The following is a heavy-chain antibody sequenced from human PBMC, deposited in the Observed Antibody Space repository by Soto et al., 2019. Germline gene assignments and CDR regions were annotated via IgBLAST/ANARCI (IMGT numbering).Heavy chain of an antibody. CDR1: GYTFTGYY. V-gene: IGHV1-2*04. CDR2: INPNSGGT. Sequence: ASVKVSCKASGYTFTGYYMHWVRQAPGQGLEWMGWINPNSGGTNYAQKFQGWVTMTRDTSLSTAYMELSRLRSDDTAVYYCARGLPEWPPPWAEDPDHYGMDVWGQGTTVTVSS. D-gene: IGHD3-3*01. CDR3: ARGLPEWPPPWAEDPDHYGMDV. J-gene: IGHJ6*02.